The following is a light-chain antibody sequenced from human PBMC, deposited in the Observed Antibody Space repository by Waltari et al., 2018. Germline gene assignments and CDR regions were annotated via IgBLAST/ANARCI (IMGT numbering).Light chain of an antibody. Sequence: QSALTQPASVSGSPGQSTTIPCSGSSSDVGAYNYVSWYQQHPGKAPRLLIHDVSIRPSGVSNRFSGSKSGNTASLAISGLQAEDEADYYCSSYTITNTRVFGGGTKVTVL. J-gene: IGLJ3*02. V-gene: IGLV2-14*03. CDR3: SSYTITNTRV. CDR1: SSDVGAYNY. CDR2: DVS.